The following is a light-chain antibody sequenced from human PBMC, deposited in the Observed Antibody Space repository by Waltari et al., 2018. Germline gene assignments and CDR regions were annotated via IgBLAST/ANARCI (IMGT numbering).Light chain of an antibody. CDR1: QSFSNW. Sequence: DIQMPHSPSSLPASVVVRVPCTCRARQSFSNWLAWYQQNPRKAPLLLLYKASILKSGVPSRFSGGASGKQFTLTISSLQPDDVATYYCQQYNTYSSFGQGTKLEIK. V-gene: IGKV1-5*03. J-gene: IGKJ2*01. CDR3: QQYNTYSS. CDR2: KAS.